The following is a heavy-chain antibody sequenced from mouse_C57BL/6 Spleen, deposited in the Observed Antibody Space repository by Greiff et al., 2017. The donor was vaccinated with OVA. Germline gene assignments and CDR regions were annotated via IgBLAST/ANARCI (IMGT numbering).Heavy chain of an antibody. CDR2: IYPGDGDT. Sequence: VKLMESGPELVKPGASVKLSCKASGYAFSSSWMNWVKQRPGKGLEWIGRIYPGDGDTNYNGKFKGKATLTADKSSSTAYMQLSSLTSEDSAVYFCARAICYDYYEAMDYWGQGTSVTVSS. V-gene: IGHV1-82*01. J-gene: IGHJ4*01. CDR3: ARAICYDYYEAMDY. CDR1: GYAFSSSW. D-gene: IGHD2-4*01.